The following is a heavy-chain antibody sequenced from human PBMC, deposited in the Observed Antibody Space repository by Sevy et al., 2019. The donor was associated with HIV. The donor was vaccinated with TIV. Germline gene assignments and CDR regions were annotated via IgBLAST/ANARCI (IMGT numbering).Heavy chain of an antibody. Sequence: GESLKISCKGSGYSFTSYWIGWVRQMPGKGLEGMGIIYPGDSHTRYSPSFQGQVTISADKSISTAYLQWSSLKASDTAMYFCARGTTVTRIDYWGQGTLVTVSS. V-gene: IGHV5-51*01. CDR1: GYSFTSYW. CDR3: ARGTTVTRIDY. CDR2: IYPGDSHT. J-gene: IGHJ4*02. D-gene: IGHD4-17*01.